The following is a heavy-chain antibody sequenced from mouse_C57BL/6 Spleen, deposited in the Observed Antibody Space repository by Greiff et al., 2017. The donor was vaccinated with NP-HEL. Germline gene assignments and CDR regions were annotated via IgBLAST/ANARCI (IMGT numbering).Heavy chain of an antibody. J-gene: IGHJ4*01. D-gene: IGHD4-1*01. CDR3: ARSPITGSYAMDY. Sequence: VQLQQPGAELVKPGASVKLSCKASGYTFTSYWMHWVKQRPGQGLEWIGMIHPNSGSTNYNEKFKSKATLTVDKSSSTAYMQLSSLTSEDSAVYYCARSPITGSYAMDYWGQGTSVTVSS. CDR2: IHPNSGST. V-gene: IGHV1-64*01. CDR1: GYTFTSYW.